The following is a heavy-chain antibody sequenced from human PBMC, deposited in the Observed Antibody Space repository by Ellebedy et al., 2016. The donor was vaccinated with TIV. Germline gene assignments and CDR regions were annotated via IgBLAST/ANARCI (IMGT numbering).Heavy chain of an antibody. J-gene: IGHJ4*02. CDR2: STNKANSYTT. CDR3: AGGRSGSSPFDY. D-gene: IGHD1-26*01. Sequence: GESLKISCATSGLTFSDHFMDWVRQAPGKGLEWVGRSTNKANSYTTHYAASVKGRFTISRDDSKNSLYLQINSLISEDTAVYFCAGGRSGSSPFDYWGLGTLVTVSS. V-gene: IGHV3-72*01. CDR1: GLTFSDHF.